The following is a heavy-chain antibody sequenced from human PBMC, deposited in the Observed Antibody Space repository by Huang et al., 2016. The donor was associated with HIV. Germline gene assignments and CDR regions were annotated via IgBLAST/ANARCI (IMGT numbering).Heavy chain of an antibody. CDR3: ARDNYYYGSGSYYKPRWEYYFDY. J-gene: IGHJ4*02. V-gene: IGHV4-34*01. Sequence: QVQLQQWGAGLLKPSETLSLTCAVYGGSFSVYYWSWIRQPPGKGLEWIGEINHSGSTNYNPSLKSRFTISVDTSKNQFSLKLSSVTAADTAVYYCARDNYYYGSGSYYKPRWEYYFDYWGQGTLVTVSS. CDR1: GGSFSVYY. D-gene: IGHD3-10*01. CDR2: INHSGST.